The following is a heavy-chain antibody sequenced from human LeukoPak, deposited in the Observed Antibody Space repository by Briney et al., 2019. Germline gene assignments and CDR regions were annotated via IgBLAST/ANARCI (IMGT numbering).Heavy chain of an antibody. V-gene: IGHV4-30-2*01. D-gene: IGHD3-10*01. CDR2: IYHSGST. CDR1: GGSISSGGYS. CDR3: ARERITMVRGVTDNWFDP. J-gene: IGHJ5*02. Sequence: SQTLSLTGAVSGGSISSGGYSWSWIRQPPGKGLEWIGYIYHSGSTYYNPSLKSRVTISVDRSKNQFSLKLSSATAADTAVYYCARERITMVRGVTDNWFDPWGQGTLVTVSS.